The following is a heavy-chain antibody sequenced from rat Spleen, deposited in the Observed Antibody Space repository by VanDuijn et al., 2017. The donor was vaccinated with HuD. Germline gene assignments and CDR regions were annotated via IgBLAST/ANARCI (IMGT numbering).Heavy chain of an antibody. CDR2: ISTGAGNI. D-gene: IGHD1-9*01. CDR1: GFTFSNYY. J-gene: IGHJ4*01. CDR3: TRLGDTHYGYNPLDA. V-gene: IGHV5-25*01. Sequence: EVHLVESGGGLVQPGRSMKLSCAASGFTFSNYYMGWVRQAPTKGLEWVASISTGAGNIYYRDSVKGRFTISRDNAKSTLYLQMDSLRSEDTATYYCTRLGDTHYGYNPLDAWGQGASVTVSS.